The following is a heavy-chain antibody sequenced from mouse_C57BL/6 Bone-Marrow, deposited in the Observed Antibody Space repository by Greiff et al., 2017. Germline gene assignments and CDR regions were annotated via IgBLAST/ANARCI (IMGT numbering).Heavy chain of an antibody. Sequence: EVQLQQSGPELVKPGASVKLSCKASGYTFTDYNMHWVKQTHGKSLEWIGYINPNNGGTSYNQKFKGKATLTVDKSSSTAYMELRSLTSEDSAVYYCARGVYGTLFADWGKGTLVTVSA. J-gene: IGHJ3*01. V-gene: IGHV1-22*01. CDR3: ARGVYGTLFAD. D-gene: IGHD1-1*01. CDR2: INPNNGGT. CDR1: GYTFTDYN.